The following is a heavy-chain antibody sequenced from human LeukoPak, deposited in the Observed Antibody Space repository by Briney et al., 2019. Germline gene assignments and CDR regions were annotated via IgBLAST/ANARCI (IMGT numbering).Heavy chain of an antibody. J-gene: IGHJ4*02. D-gene: IGHD3-3*01. V-gene: IGHV1-69*04. CDR3: AGGGVGGAIDY. Sequence: ASVKVSCKASGGTFSSYAISWVRQAPGQGLEWMGRIIPILGIANYAQKFQGRVTITADKSTSTAYMELSSLRSEDTAVYYCAGGGVGGAIDYWGQGTLVTVSS. CDR2: IIPILGIA. CDR1: GGTFSSYA.